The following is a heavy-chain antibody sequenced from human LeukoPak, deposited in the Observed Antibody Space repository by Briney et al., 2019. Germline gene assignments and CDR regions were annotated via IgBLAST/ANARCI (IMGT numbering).Heavy chain of an antibody. CDR3: ARVANITTFGMDV. J-gene: IGHJ6*02. D-gene: IGHD3-9*01. CDR1: GFTFSSYG. Sequence: GRSLRLSCAASGFTFSSYGMHWVRQVRQAPGKGPEWVAVIWFDGSKKYYSDSVKGRFNISRDNSKNTLYLQMNSLRAEDTAVYYCARVANITTFGMDVWGQGTTVTVSS. CDR2: IWFDGSKK. V-gene: IGHV3-33*01.